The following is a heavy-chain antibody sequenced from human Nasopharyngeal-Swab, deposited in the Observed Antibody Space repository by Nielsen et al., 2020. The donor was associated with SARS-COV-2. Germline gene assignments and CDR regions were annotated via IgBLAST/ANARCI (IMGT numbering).Heavy chain of an antibody. CDR1: GYDFYGYW. CDR2: IYPDDSRT. V-gene: IGHV5-51*01. D-gene: IGHD5-12*01. J-gene: IGHJ5*02. Sequence: KVSCKASGYDFYGYWIGWVRQMPGQGLEWVGFIYPDDSRTRYSPSFQGQVTISADKSISTAFLQWSSLKASDTAIYFCARFSGPTFPKNWFDPWGQGTLVTVPS. CDR3: ARFSGPTFPKNWFDP.